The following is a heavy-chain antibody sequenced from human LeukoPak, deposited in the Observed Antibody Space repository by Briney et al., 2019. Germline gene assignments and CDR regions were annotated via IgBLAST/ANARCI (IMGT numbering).Heavy chain of an antibody. V-gene: IGHV4-59*01. CDR2: IYYTGNT. CDR3: ARERGRAGGLDH. D-gene: IGHD3-16*01. CDR1: GGSISSYY. J-gene: IGHJ4*02. Sequence: PSETLSLTCTVSGGSISSYYWSWIRQPPGKGLEWIGYIYYTGNTNYNPSLKSRVTMSVDTSKNQFSLKLTSVTAADTAVYYCARERGRAGGLDHWGQGALVTVSS.